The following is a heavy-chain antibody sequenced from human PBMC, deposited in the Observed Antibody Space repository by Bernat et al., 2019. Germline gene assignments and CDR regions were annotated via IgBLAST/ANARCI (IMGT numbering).Heavy chain of an antibody. CDR2: ISYNGGNT. CDR3: ARGVQGVVSWFDP. D-gene: IGHD3-10*02. Sequence: EVQLVESGGGLVQPGGSLRLSCAASGFTFSSYAMHWVRQAPGKGLEYVSAISYNGGNTYYANSVKGRFTISRDNSKNTLYLQMGSLRAEDMAVYYCARGVQGVVSWFDPWGQGTPVTVSS. V-gene: IGHV3-64*01. CDR1: GFTFSSYA. J-gene: IGHJ5*02.